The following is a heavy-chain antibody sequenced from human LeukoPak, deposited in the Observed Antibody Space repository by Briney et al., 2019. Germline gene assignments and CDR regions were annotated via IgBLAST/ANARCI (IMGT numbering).Heavy chain of an antibody. CDR3: AGMHTVGYYYYYYMDV. Sequence: SETLSLTCTVSGDSISNYYWSWIRQSAEKKLEYIGRIYTTGSTNSNPSLESRVAMSLDTSKNQFSLRLSSVTAADTAVYYCAGMHTVGYYYYYYMDVWGKGTPVTVSS. J-gene: IGHJ6*03. CDR2: IYTTGST. V-gene: IGHV4-4*07. CDR1: GDSISNYY. D-gene: IGHD2-21*01.